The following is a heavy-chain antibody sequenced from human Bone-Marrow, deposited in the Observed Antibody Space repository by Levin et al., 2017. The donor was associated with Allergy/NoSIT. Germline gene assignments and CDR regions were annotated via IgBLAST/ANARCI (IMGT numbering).Heavy chain of an antibody. CDR1: GDTFNTYA. CDR3: ARDPLSTSEIDP. V-gene: IGHV1-69*13. J-gene: IGHJ5*02. D-gene: IGHD2-15*01. CDR2: IIPLFGSS. Sequence: ASVKVSCKTSGDTFNTYAISWVRQAPGQGLEWMGRIIPLFGSSNYAQNFQDRVTITADQSTSTVYMQLSTLRSDDTTVYYCARDPLSTSEIDPWGQGTLVTVSS.